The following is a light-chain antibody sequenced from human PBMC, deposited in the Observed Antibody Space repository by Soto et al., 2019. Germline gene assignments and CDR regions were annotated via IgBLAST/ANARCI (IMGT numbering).Light chain of an antibody. Sequence: DIQMTQSPSSLSASVGDRVTITCRASQSISSHLNWFQQKSGKAPKLLIYVASSLQSGVPSRFSGSGSGTDFTLTISSLQPEDFATYYCQQSYSTPRTFGQGTKVDIK. V-gene: IGKV1-39*01. CDR1: QSISSH. CDR3: QQSYSTPRT. J-gene: IGKJ1*01. CDR2: VAS.